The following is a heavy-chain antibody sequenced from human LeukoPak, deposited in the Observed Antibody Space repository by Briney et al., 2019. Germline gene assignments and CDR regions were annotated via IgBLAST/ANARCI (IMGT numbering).Heavy chain of an antibody. CDR3: AKDMGRYYYYYMDV. V-gene: IGHV3-9*01. J-gene: IGHJ6*03. CDR1: GFTFDDYA. Sequence: PGGSLRLSCAASGFTFDDYAMHWVRQAPGKGREWVSGISWNSGSIGYADSVKGRFTISRDNAKNSLYLQMNSLRAEDTALYYCAKDMGRYYYYYMDVWGKGTTVTVSS. CDR2: ISWNSGSI.